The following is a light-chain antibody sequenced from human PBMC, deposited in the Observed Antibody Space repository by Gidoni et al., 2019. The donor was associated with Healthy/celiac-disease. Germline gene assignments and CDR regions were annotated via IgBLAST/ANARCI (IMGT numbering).Light chain of an antibody. Sequence: QSVLTQPPSVSGAPGQRVPISCTGSSSNIGAGYDVPWYQQLPGTAPKPLIYGNSNRPSGVPDRFSGSKSGTSASLAITGLQAEDEADYYCQSYDSSLSGSWVFGGGTKLTVL. V-gene: IGLV1-40*01. CDR3: QSYDSSLSGSWV. CDR1: SSNIGAGYD. J-gene: IGLJ3*02. CDR2: GNS.